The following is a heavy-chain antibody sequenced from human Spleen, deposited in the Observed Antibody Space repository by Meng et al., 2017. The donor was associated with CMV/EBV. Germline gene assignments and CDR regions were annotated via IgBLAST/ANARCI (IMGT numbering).Heavy chain of an antibody. J-gene: IGHJ4*02. V-gene: IGHV3-30-3*01. CDR1: GFTFSSYA. Sequence: VQLVEAGGGVVQPGRSLRPSGAASGFTFSSYAMHWVRQAPGKGLEWVAVISYDGSNKYYADSVKGRFTISRDNSKNTLYLQMNSLRAEDTAVYYCARADWAAPVWGQGTLVTVSS. CDR2: ISYDGSNK. D-gene: IGHD3-9*01. CDR3: ARADWAAPV.